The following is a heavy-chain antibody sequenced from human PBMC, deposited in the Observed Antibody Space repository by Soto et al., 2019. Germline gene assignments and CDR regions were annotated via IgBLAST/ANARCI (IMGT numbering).Heavy chain of an antibody. V-gene: IGHV3-30-3*01. Sequence: QVQLVESGGGVVQPGRSLRLSCAASGFTFSSYSMHWVRQAPGKGLEWVAVISYDGSDKYYADSVKGRFTISRDNSKNTLYLQMNSLRAEDTAVDYCARAAGVYGSGSYGMDVWGQGTTVTVSS. D-gene: IGHD3-10*01. CDR3: ARAAGVYGSGSYGMDV. CDR2: ISYDGSDK. J-gene: IGHJ6*02. CDR1: GFTFSSYS.